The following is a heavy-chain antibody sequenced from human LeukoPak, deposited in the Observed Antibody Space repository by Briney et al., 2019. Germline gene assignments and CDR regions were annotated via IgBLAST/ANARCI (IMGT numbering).Heavy chain of an antibody. CDR3: ARVYGAYDSSGYFLPTGAFDI. D-gene: IGHD3-22*01. CDR2: ISSSGSTI. J-gene: IGHJ3*02. Sequence: GESLRLSCAASGFTFSDYYMSWIRQAPGKGMEWVSYISSSGSTIYYADSVKGRFTISRDNAKNSLYLQMNSLRAEDTAVYYCARVYGAYDSSGYFLPTGAFDIWGQGTMVTVSS. CDR1: GFTFSDYY. V-gene: IGHV3-11*01.